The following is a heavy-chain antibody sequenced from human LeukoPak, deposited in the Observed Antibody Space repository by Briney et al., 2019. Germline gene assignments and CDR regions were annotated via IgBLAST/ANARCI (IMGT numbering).Heavy chain of an antibody. CDR2: ISGSGGST. Sequence: GGSLRLSCAASGFTFSSYAMSWVRQAPGKGLEWVSAISGSGGSTYYADSVKGRFTISRDNAKNSLYLQMNSLRVEDTAVYYCAREVVGPRPFDYWGQGTLVTVSS. CDR3: AREVVGPRPFDY. J-gene: IGHJ4*02. CDR1: GFTFSSYA. V-gene: IGHV3-23*01. D-gene: IGHD1-26*01.